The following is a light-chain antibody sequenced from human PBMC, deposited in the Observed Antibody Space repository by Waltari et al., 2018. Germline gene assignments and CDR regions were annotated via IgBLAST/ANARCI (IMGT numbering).Light chain of an antibody. CDR3: ALYMGSGIPNWV. CDR2: STN. Sequence: QTVVTQEPSFSVSPGGTITLTCGLTSDSASTFYYPSWYQQTPGQAPRTLIYSTNTRSSGVPERFSGSILGNKAALTITGAQADDESHYYCALYMGSGIPNWVFGGGTKLTVL. CDR1: SDSASTFYY. V-gene: IGLV8-61*01. J-gene: IGLJ3*02.